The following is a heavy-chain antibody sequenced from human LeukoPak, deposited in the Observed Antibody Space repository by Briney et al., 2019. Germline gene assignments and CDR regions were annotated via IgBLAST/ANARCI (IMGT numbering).Heavy chain of an antibody. CDR3: ARDSRAYSSGWYGALDS. D-gene: IGHD6-19*01. CDR2: ISYDGSNK. Sequence: PGGSLRLSCAASGFTFSNYPMHWVRQAPGKGLEWVAVISYDGSNKYYADSVKGRFSIYRDNSKSTLYLQMNSLRPEDTAVYYCARDSRAYSSGWYGALDSWGQGTLVTVSS. CDR1: GFTFSNYP. J-gene: IGHJ4*02. V-gene: IGHV3-30-3*01.